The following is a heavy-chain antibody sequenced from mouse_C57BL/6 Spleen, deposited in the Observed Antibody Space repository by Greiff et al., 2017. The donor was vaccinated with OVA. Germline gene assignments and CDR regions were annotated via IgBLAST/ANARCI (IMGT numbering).Heavy chain of an antibody. Sequence: VQLQQPGAELVMPGASVKLSCKASGYTFTSYWMHWVKQRPGQGLEWIGEIDPSDSYTNYNQKFKGKSTLTVDKSSSTAYMQLSSLTSEDSAVYYCARSYDGYPCAYWGQGTLVTVSA. V-gene: IGHV1-69*01. CDR3: ARSYDGYPCAY. J-gene: IGHJ3*01. D-gene: IGHD2-3*01. CDR2: IDPSDSYT. CDR1: GYTFTSYW.